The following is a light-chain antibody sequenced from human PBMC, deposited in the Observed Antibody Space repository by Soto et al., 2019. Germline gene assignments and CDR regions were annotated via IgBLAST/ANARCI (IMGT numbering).Light chain of an antibody. CDR3: SSYTSSSTLVV. V-gene: IGLV2-14*01. J-gene: IGLJ2*01. CDR1: SSDVGGYNY. CDR2: EVS. Sequence: QSALTQPASVSGSPGQSITISCTGTSSDVGGYNYVSWYQQHPGKAPKLMIYEVSNRPSGVSNRFSGSKSGNTDSLTISGLQADDSAEYYCSSYTSSSTLVVFGGGTKLTVL.